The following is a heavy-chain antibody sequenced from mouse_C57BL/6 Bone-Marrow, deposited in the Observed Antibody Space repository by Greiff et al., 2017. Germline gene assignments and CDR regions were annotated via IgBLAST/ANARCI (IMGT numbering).Heavy chain of an antibody. CDR3: ASLYGSSPFDD. CDR1: GYTFTSYG. V-gene: IGHV1-81*01. D-gene: IGHD1-1*01. J-gene: IGHJ2*01. Sequence: VQLQQSGAELARPGASVKLSCKASGYTFTSYGISWVKQRTGQGLEWIGEIYPRSGNTYYNEKFKGKATLTADKSSSTAYMELRSLTSEDSAVXFCASLYGSSPFDDWGQGTTLTVSS. CDR2: IYPRSGNT.